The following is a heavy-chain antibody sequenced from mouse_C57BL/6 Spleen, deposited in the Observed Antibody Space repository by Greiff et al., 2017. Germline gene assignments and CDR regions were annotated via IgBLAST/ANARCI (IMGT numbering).Heavy chain of an antibody. V-gene: IGHV1-39*01. J-gene: IGHJ4*01. CDR2: INPNYGTT. D-gene: IGHD1-1*01. CDR1: GYSFTDYY. Sequence: QLQQPGPELVKPGASVKLSCKASGYSFTDYYMNWVKQSPGQGLEWIGVINPNYGTTSYNQKFKGKATLTVDQTSSTAYMQLNSLTSEDSAVYYCERKELQPLDYDAMDYWGQGTSVTVSS. CDR3: ERKELQPLDYDAMDY.